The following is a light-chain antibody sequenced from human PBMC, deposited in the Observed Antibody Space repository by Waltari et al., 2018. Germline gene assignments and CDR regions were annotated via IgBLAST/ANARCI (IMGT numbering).Light chain of an antibody. J-gene: IGKJ1*01. V-gene: IGKV1-5*03. CDR2: QAS. CDR1: ESVPRR. CDR3: LQFHRSWT. Sequence: DIQMTQSPSILSASVGETVTISCRASESVPRRWAWYQQKPGKAPKLLIYQASLLESGVPSRFSGSGSGTEFTLTISSLQPEDFATYFCLQFHRSWTFGQGTKVEIK.